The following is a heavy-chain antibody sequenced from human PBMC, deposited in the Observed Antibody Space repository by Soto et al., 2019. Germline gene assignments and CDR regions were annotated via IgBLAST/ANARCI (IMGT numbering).Heavy chain of an antibody. V-gene: IGHV4-59*12. J-gene: IGHJ5*02. CDR3: ARVPDR. Sequence: PSETLSLTCAGSGVSINSYYWSWIRQPPGKALEWIGYIYYSGTTNYNPSLKSRVTISVDTSKNQFSLRLSSVTAADTAVYYCARVPDRWGQGTLVTVSS. D-gene: IGHD2-2*01. CDR1: GVSINSYY. CDR2: IYYSGTT.